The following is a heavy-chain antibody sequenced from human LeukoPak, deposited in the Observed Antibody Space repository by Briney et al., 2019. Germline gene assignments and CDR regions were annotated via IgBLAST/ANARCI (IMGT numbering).Heavy chain of an antibody. D-gene: IGHD3-9*01. V-gene: IGHV3-7*01. Sequence: VGSLRLSCAASGFNFNTYWMSWVREAPGNGLECVANIKQDGSEKFYGDSMKSRFTIYRDHRKNSLYLQVNSLRAEDTAMYYCARDRPTLTGYYAFDYWGQGTLVTVSS. CDR2: IKQDGSEK. J-gene: IGHJ4*02. CDR1: GFNFNTYW. CDR3: ARDRPTLTGYYAFDY.